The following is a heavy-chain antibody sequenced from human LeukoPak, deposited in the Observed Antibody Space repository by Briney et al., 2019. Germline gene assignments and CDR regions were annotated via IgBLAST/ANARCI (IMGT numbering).Heavy chain of an antibody. CDR2: TNPNSGDT. CDR3: ARGSSVWTTYDYWYFDL. D-gene: IGHD4-11*01. CDR1: GYTFTTYD. J-gene: IGHJ2*01. V-gene: IGHV1-8*03. Sequence: ASVKVSCKTYGYTFTTYDINWVRQAPGQGLEWMGWTNPNSGDTGYAQKFQGRVTFTGDPSISTAYMDLSSLGSQDTAVYYCARGSSVWTTYDYWYFDLWGRGTLVTVSS.